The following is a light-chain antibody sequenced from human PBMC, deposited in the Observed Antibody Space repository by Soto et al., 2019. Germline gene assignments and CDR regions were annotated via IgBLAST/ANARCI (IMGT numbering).Light chain of an antibody. CDR1: QSVSSN. Sequence: VLPQSQGTLSFSPGDRATLSCWASQSVSSNLAWYQQKPGQAPRLLIYDASNRATGIPARFSGSGSGTDFTLTISRLEPEDFAVYYCQQYNKWTWSFGQGTKVDIK. CDR2: DAS. V-gene: IGKV3-11*01. CDR3: QQYNKWTWS. J-gene: IGKJ1*01.